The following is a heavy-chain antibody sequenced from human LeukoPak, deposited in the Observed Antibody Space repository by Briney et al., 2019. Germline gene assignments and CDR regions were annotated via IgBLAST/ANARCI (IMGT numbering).Heavy chain of an antibody. D-gene: IGHD1-26*01. CDR1: GGSISSYF. V-gene: IGHV4-59*01. CDR2: IYYTGST. Sequence: SETLSLTCTISGGSISSYFWSWIRQPPGKGLEWIGYIYYTGSTNHNPSLKSRVIISLDTSKNQFSLKLSSVTAADTAVYYCARTLSRWDPFDYWGQGTLVTVSS. CDR3: ARTLSRWDPFDY. J-gene: IGHJ4*02.